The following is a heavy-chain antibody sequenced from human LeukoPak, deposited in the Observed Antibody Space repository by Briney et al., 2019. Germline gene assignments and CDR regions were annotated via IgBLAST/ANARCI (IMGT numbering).Heavy chain of an antibody. Sequence: PGGSLSLSCAASGVTVSSSYMSWVRQAPGKGLEWVSVIYSGGSTYYADSVKGRFTISRDNSKNTLYLQMNSLRAEDTAVYYCAKDEAGGSDYWGQGTLVTVSS. D-gene: IGHD3-16*01. CDR3: AKDEAGGSDY. J-gene: IGHJ4*02. CDR1: GVTVSSSY. V-gene: IGHV3-66*01. CDR2: IYSGGST.